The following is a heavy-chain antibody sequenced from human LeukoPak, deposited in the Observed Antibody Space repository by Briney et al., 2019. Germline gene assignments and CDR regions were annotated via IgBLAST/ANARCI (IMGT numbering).Heavy chain of an antibody. V-gene: IGHV3-21*01. CDR1: RFTFSDYS. Sequence: GGSLRLSCAASRFTFSDYSFNWVRQAPGKGLEWVSSISSSSSYKYYADSLKGRFTISRDNAKNSLYLQVNSLRAEDTAVYYCARINDIDNSYHLDFWGHGTLVTVSS. CDR2: ISSSSSYK. D-gene: IGHD2-15*01. CDR3: ARINDIDNSYHLDF. J-gene: IGHJ4*01.